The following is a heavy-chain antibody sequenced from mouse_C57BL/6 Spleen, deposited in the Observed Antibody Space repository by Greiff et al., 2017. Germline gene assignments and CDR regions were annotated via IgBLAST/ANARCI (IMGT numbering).Heavy chain of an antibody. CDR2: ISDGGSYT. D-gene: IGHD2-10*02. V-gene: IGHV5-4*01. CDR1: GFTFSSYA. J-gene: IGHJ4*01. Sequence: EVKLMESGGGLVKPGGSLKLSCAASGFTFSSYAMSWVRQTPEKRLEWVATISDGGSYTYYPDNVQGRFTISRDNAKNNLYLQMSHLKSEDTAMYYCAREGGYGPYYAMDYWGQGTSVTVSS. CDR3: AREGGYGPYYAMDY.